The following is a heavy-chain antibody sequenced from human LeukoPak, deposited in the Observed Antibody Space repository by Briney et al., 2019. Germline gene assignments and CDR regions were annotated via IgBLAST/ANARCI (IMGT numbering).Heavy chain of an antibody. D-gene: IGHD3-10*01. Sequence: SETLSLTCTVSGGSISSYYWSWIRQPPGKGLEWIGYIYATGSTNYSPSLKSRVTISVDTSKNQFSLNLRSVTAADTAVYYCARHGSVRSPLGPWGQGTLVIVSS. CDR2: IYATGST. J-gene: IGHJ5*02. CDR1: GGSISSYY. V-gene: IGHV4-4*09. CDR3: ARHGSVRSPLGP.